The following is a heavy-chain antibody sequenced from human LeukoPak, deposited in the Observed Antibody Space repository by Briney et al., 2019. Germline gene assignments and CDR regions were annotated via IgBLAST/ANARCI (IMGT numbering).Heavy chain of an antibody. D-gene: IGHD6-13*01. CDR1: GFTFSSYW. CDR3: ARCSYAGYSSSWFAS. CDR2: ISGSGGDT. Sequence: GGSLRLSCAASGFTFSSYWMSWVRQAPGKGLEWVSGISGSGGDTYYADSVKGRFTISRDNAKNSLYLQMNSLRAEDTAVYYCARCSYAGYSSSWFASWGQGTLVTVSS. J-gene: IGHJ5*01. V-gene: IGHV3-21*01.